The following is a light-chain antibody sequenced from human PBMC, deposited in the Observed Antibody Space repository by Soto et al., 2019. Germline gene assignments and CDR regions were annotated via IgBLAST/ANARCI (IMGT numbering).Light chain of an antibody. CDR2: GAS. CDR1: QSISSY. Sequence: DIQLTQSPSSLSASVGDRVTITCRASQSISSYLNWYQQKPGKAPKLLIYGASSLQSWVPLRFSGSGSGTDFTLTISSLQPEDFATYYCQQSYSAPPYTFGQGTKLEIK. J-gene: IGKJ2*01. CDR3: QQSYSAPPYT. V-gene: IGKV1-39*01.